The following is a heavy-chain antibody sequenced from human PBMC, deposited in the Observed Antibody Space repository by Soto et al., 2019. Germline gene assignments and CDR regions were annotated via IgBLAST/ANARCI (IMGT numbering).Heavy chain of an antibody. CDR1: GGSFSGYY. V-gene: IGHV4-34*01. Sequence: QVQLQQWGAGLLKPSETLSLTCAVYGGSFSGYYWSWIRQPPGKGLEWIGEINHSGSTNYNPSLKSRVTISVDTSKNQFSLKLSSVTAADTVVYYCASSAYYDSSGYSRFDYWGQGTLVTVSS. CDR3: ASSAYYDSSGYSRFDY. CDR2: INHSGST. D-gene: IGHD3-22*01. J-gene: IGHJ4*02.